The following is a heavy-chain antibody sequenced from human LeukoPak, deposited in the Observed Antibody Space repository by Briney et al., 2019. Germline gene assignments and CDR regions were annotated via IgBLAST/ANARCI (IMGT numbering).Heavy chain of an antibody. CDR3: ARGGEPLTYDFFDY. V-gene: IGHV1-2*02. CDR1: GYTFTCYY. J-gene: IGHJ4*02. CDR2: INPNSGGT. Sequence: ASVKVSCKASGYTFTCYYMHWVRQAPGQGLEWMGWINPNSGGTNYAQKFQGRVTMTRDTYISTAYMELSRLRSDDTAVYYCARGGEPLTYDFFDYWGQGTLVTVSS. D-gene: IGHD3-3*01.